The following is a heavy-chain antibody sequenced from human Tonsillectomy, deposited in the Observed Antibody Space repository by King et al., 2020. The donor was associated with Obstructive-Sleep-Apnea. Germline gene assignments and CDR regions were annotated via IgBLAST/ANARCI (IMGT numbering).Heavy chain of an antibody. V-gene: IGHV4-4*07. CDR2: IYTSGST. CDR1: GGSISSYY. J-gene: IGHJ6*02. Sequence: VQLQESGPGLVKPSETLSLTCTVSGGSISSYYWSWIRQPAGKGLEWIGRIYTSGSTNYNPSLKSRVTMSVDTSKNQFSLKLSSVTAADTAVYYCARDLYSGYDYSLKLGYYYGMDVWGQGTTVTVSS. CDR3: ARDLYSGYDYSLKLGYYYGMDV. D-gene: IGHD5-12*01.